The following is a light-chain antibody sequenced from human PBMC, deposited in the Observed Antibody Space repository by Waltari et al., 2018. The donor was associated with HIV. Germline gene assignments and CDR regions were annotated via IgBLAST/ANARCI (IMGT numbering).Light chain of an antibody. V-gene: IGKV3-15*01. CDR3: QQYTDWPPWT. CDR1: QSVSNK. CDR2: DAS. J-gene: IGKJ1*01. Sequence: IVMTQSPATLSVSPGERATLSCRASQSVSNKLAWYQQRPGQIPRLLIYDASTRATEIPARFSGSGSGTEFTLTISSLQSEDFAVYYCQQYTDWPPWTFGQGTKVE.